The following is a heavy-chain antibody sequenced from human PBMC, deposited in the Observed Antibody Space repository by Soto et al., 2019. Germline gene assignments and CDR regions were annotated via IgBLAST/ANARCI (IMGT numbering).Heavy chain of an antibody. CDR3: ARDTGNSSGYYHYWYFDL. V-gene: IGHV1-69*13. D-gene: IGHD3-22*01. J-gene: IGHJ2*01. CDR1: GGTFSSYA. CDR2: IIPIFGTA. Sequence: SVKVSCKASGGTFSSYAISWVRQAPGQGLEWMGGIIPIFGTANYAQKFQGRVTITADESTSTAYMELSSLRSEDTAVYYCARDTGNSSGYYHYWYFDLWGRGTLVTVS.